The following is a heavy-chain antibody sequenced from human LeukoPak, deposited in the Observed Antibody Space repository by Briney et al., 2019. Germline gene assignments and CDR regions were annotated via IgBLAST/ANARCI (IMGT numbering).Heavy chain of an antibody. CDR2: ISSSGSTI. CDR3: ARGPHKLTIFGVVIPQNFDY. D-gene: IGHD3-3*01. J-gene: IGHJ4*02. CDR1: GFTFSDYY. V-gene: IGHV3-11*01. Sequence: GGSLRLSCAASGFTFSDYYMSWIRQAPGKGLEWVSYISSSGSTIYYADSVKGRFTIPRDNAKNSLYLQMNSLRAEDTAVYYCARGPHKLTIFGVVIPQNFDYWGQGTLVTVSS.